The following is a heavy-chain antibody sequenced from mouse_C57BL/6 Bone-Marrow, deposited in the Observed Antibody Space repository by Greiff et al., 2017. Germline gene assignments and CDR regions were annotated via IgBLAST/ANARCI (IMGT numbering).Heavy chain of an antibody. Sequence: EVNVVASGPELVKPGASVKISCKASGYSFTGYFMNWVKQSPGKSLEWIGRINPYNGDTFYNQKFKGKATLTVDKSSSTAHMELLSLTSEDFAVYYCARGGPGEYYYGSRSYFDYWGQGTTLTVSS. CDR2: INPYNGDT. CDR3: ARGGPGEYYYGSRSYFDY. CDR1: GYSFTGYF. V-gene: IGHV1-37*01. J-gene: IGHJ2*01. D-gene: IGHD1-1*01.